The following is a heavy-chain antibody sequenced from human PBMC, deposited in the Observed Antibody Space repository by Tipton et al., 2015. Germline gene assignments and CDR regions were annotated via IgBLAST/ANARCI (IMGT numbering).Heavy chain of an antibody. CDR1: GGSINSYY. J-gene: IGHJ6*02. CDR2: IHYSGST. V-gene: IGHV4-59*01. D-gene: IGHD3-10*01. CDR3: ARDGGVKTTTNMVRGIVVDHSYYYGVDV. Sequence: TLSLTCSVSGGSINSYYWSWIRQPPGKGLEWIGYIHYSGSTNYNPSLQSRVTISLDTSKNQFSLKLTSVTAAETAVYYCARDGGVKTTTNMVRGIVVDHSYYYGVDVWGQGTTVTVSS.